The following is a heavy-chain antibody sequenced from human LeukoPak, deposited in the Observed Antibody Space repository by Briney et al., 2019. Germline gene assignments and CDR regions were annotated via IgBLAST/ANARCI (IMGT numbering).Heavy chain of an antibody. D-gene: IGHD6-13*01. CDR2: ISAYNGNA. J-gene: IGHJ4*02. V-gene: IGHV1-18*04. Sequence: GASVKVSRKASGYTFTNYGISRVRQAPGQGLEWMGWISAYNGNAKYAQKLQGRVTMTTDTSTSTAYMELRSLRSDDTAVYYCARGSSSWHTEDDYWGQGTLVTVSS. CDR1: GYTFTNYG. CDR3: ARGSSSWHTEDDY.